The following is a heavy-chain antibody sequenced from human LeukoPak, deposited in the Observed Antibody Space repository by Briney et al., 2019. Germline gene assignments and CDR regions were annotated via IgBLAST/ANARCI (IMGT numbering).Heavy chain of an antibody. J-gene: IGHJ5*02. CDR2: INPSGGST. D-gene: IGHD3-9*01. V-gene: IGHV1-46*01. CDR3: ARVRLRYFDWLGWFDP. CDR1: GYTFTSYY. Sequence: ASVKVSCKASGYTFTSYYMHWVRQAPGQGLEWMGIINPSGGSTSYAQKFQGRVTMTRDTSTSTVYMELSSLRSEDTAVYYCARVRLRYFDWLGWFDPWGQGTLVTVSS.